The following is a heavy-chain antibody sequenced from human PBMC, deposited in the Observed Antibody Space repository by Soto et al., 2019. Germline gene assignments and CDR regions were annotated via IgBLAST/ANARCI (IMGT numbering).Heavy chain of an antibody. D-gene: IGHD4-17*01. V-gene: IGHV1-3*01. CDR2: INAGNGNT. Sequence: ASVKVSCKASGYTFTSYAMHWVRQAPGQRLEWMGWINAGNGNTKYSQKFQGRVTITRDTSASTAYMELSSLRSEDTAVYYCATDHYGDYAGDYWGQGTLVTVSS. J-gene: IGHJ4*02. CDR3: ATDHYGDYAGDY. CDR1: GYTFTSYA.